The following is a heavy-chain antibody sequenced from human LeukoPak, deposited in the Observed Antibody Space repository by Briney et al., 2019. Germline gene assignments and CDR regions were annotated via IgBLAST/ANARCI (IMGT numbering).Heavy chain of an antibody. CDR1: GGSISSGGYS. Sequence: PSETLSLTCAVSGGSISSGGYSWSWIRQPPGKGLEWIGYIYYSGSTYYNPSLKSRVTISVDTSKNQFSLKLSSVTAADTAVYYCARDRGQLWFEFFDNWGQGTLVTVSS. J-gene: IGHJ4*02. D-gene: IGHD5-18*01. V-gene: IGHV4-30-4*07. CDR2: IYYSGST. CDR3: ARDRGQLWFEFFDN.